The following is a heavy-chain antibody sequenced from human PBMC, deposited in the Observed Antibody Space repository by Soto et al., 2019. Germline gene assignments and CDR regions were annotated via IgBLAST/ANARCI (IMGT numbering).Heavy chain of an antibody. V-gene: IGHV3-23*01. CDR3: AKGRYGDYGWFDP. CDR2: ISDSGGST. CDR1: GFTFSTYA. D-gene: IGHD4-17*01. Sequence: EVQVFESGGGSVQPGGSLRLSCAASGFTFSTYAMSWVRQAPGKGLEWVSSISDSGGSTYYAESVKGRFTISRDNSKNTLYLQMHSLRAEDTAVYYCAKGRYGDYGWFDPWGQGTLVTVSS. J-gene: IGHJ5*02.